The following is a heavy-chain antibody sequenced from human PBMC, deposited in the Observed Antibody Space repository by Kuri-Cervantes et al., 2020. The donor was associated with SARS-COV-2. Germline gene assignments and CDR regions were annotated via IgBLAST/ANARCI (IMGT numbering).Heavy chain of an antibody. CDR1: GGSISSSSYY. J-gene: IGHJ4*02. CDR3: ARFYDYFDY. CDR2: IYYSGST. V-gene: IGHV4-39*01. Sequence: SETLSLTCTVSGGSISSSSYYWGWIRQPPGKGLEWIGGIYYSGSTYYNPSLKSRVTISVDTSKNQFSLKLSSVTAADTAVYYCARFYDYFDYWGQGTLVTVSS. D-gene: IGHD3-16*01.